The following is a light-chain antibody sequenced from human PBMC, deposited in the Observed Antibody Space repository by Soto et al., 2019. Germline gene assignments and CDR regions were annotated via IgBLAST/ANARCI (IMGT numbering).Light chain of an antibody. Sequence: EIVLTQSPGTLSLSPWERATLSCRASQSVSSTYLAWYQQKPGQAPRLLIYGASSRATGIPARFSGSESGTDFTLTISSLEPEDFAVYYCQQRSNWPLTFGQGTRLEIK. CDR3: QQRSNWPLT. CDR1: QSVSSTY. V-gene: IGKV3D-20*02. J-gene: IGKJ5*01. CDR2: GAS.